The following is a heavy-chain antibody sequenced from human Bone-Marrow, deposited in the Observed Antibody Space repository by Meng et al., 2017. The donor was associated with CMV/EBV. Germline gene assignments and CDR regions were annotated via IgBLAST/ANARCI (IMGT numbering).Heavy chain of an antibody. CDR3: TTEVLGIAAAGTYWYFDL. CDR2: IRSKAYGGTI. CDR1: GFTFGDYA. V-gene: IGHV3-49*04. Sequence: GGSLRLSCTASGFTFGDYAMSWVRQAPGKGLEWVGFIRSKAYGGTIEYAASVKGRFTISRDDSKSLAYLQMNSLKTEDTAVYYCTTEVLGIAAAGTYWYFDLWGRGTLVTVSS. J-gene: IGHJ2*01. D-gene: IGHD6-13*01.